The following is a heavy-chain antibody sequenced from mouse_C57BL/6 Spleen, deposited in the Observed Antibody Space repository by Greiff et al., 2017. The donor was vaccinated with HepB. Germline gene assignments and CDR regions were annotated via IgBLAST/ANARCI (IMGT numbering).Heavy chain of an antibody. CDR3: ARGRAHYGYFDY. V-gene: IGHV5-17*01. CDR1: GFTFSDYG. Sequence: DVKLVESGGGLVKPGGSLKLSCAASGFTFSDYGMHWVRQAPEKGLEWVAYISSGSSTIYYADTVKGRFTISRDNAKNTLFLQMTSLRSEDTAMYYCARGRAHYGYFDYWGQGTTLTVSS. D-gene: IGHD1-1*02. CDR2: ISSGSSTI. J-gene: IGHJ2*01.